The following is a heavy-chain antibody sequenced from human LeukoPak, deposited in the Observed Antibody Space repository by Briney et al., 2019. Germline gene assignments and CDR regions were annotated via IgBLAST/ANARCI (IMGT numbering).Heavy chain of an antibody. V-gene: IGHV1-8*01. J-gene: IGHJ4*02. CDR3: ARATPAYYDFWSGYYKYPLFDY. D-gene: IGHD3-3*01. CDR1: GYTFTSCH. Sequence: ASVKVSCKASGYTFTSCHINWVRQATGQGLEWMGWMSPNSGDTGFAQKFQGRVTMTRNTSISTAYMELSSLRSEDTAVYYCARATPAYYDFWSGYYKYPLFDYWGQGTLVTVSS. CDR2: MSPNSGDT.